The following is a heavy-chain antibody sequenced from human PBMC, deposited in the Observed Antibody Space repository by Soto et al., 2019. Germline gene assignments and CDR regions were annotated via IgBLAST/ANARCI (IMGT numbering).Heavy chain of an antibody. Sequence: VQLVESGGGVVQPGRSLRLSCAASGFTFSSYGMHWVRQAPGKGLEWVAVIWYDGSNKYYADSVKGRFTISRDNSKNTLYLQMNSLIVEDTAVYYCARDVGYGDYDSDYWGQGTLVTVSS. CDR1: GFTFSSYG. D-gene: IGHD4-17*01. V-gene: IGHV3-33*01. J-gene: IGHJ4*02. CDR2: IWYDGSNK. CDR3: ARDVGYGDYDSDY.